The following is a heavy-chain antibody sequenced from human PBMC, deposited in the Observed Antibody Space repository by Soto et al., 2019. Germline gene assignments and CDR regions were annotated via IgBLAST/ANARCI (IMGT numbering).Heavy chain of an antibody. CDR3: ARSGPGTYFDY. V-gene: IGHV3-23*01. J-gene: IGHJ4*02. CDR1: GFTFSSYA. Sequence: EVQLLESGGGLVQPGGSLRLSCAASGFTFSSYAMRWVRQAPGKGLEWVSAVSGSGGSTYYADSVKGRFTISRDNSKNTLYRQRNSVRAEDTAVYYCARSGPGTYFDYWGQGNLVTVSS. D-gene: IGHD3-3*01. CDR2: VSGSGGST.